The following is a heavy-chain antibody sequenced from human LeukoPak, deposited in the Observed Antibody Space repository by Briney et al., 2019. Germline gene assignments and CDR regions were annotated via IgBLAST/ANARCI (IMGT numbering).Heavy chain of an antibody. V-gene: IGHV4-59*01. D-gene: IGHD3-22*01. Sequence: SETLSLTCTVSGGSISSYYWSWIRQPPGKGLEWIGYIYYSGSTNYNPSLKSRVTISVDTSKNQFSLKLSSVAAADTAVYYCARVSLGYYDSTGFDPWGQGTLVTVSS. CDR1: GGSISSYY. CDR3: ARVSLGYYDSTGFDP. CDR2: IYYSGST. J-gene: IGHJ5*02.